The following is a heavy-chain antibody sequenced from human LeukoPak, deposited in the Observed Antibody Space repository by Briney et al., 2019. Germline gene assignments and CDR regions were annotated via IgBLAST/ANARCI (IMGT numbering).Heavy chain of an antibody. CDR3: ARDRDIAAAGNYFDY. Sequence: ASVEVSCKASGYTFTSYDINWVRQATGQGLEWMGWMNPNSGNTGYAQKFQGRVTMTRNTSISTAYMELSSLRSEDTAVYYCARDRDIAAAGNYFDYWGQGTLVTVSS. CDR2: MNPNSGNT. V-gene: IGHV1-8*01. D-gene: IGHD6-13*01. J-gene: IGHJ4*02. CDR1: GYTFTSYD.